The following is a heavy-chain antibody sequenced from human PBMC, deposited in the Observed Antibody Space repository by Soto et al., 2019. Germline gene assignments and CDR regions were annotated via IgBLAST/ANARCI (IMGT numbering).Heavy chain of an antibody. J-gene: IGHJ4*02. CDR1: GGSFSGYY. CDR2: INHSGST. Sequence: QVQLQQWGAGLLIPSETLSLTCAVNGGSFSGYYWTWIRQPPGKGLESIGEINHSGSTNYNPSLKSRFTITVDTSKKQFSLKLSSVTAADTAVYYCARPGREAKFSYFDYWGQGTLVTVSS. D-gene: IGHD3-10*01. CDR3: ARPGREAKFSYFDY. V-gene: IGHV4-34*02.